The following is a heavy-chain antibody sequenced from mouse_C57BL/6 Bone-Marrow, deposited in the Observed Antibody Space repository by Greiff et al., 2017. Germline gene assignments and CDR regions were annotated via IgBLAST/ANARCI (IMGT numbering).Heavy chain of an antibody. Sequence: QVQLQQPGAELVKPGASVKISCKASGYTFTDYYINWVKQRPGQGLEWIGKIGPGSGSTYYNEKFKGKATLTADKSSSTAYRQLSSLTSEDSAGYCCASPRGGVAVDSWGQGTTLTVSS. V-gene: IGHV1-77*01. CDR1: GYTFTDYY. CDR2: IGPGSGST. CDR3: ASPRGGVAVDS. J-gene: IGHJ2*01. D-gene: IGHD1-1*01.